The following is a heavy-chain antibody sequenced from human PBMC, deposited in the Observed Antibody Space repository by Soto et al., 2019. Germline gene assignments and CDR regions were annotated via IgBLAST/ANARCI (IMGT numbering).Heavy chain of an antibody. CDR2: IIPIFGTA. Sequence: QVQLVQSGAEVKKPGSSVKVSCKASGGTFSSYAISWVRQAPGQGLEWMGGIIPIFGTANFAQKFQGRVTIPAGESASRACTELSSLRSGVTAVYYCASDGAKLNDWFDPWCQGTLVTVSS. D-gene: IGHD1-7*01. CDR1: GGTFSSYA. J-gene: IGHJ5*02. CDR3: ASDGAKLNDWFDP. V-gene: IGHV1-69*01.